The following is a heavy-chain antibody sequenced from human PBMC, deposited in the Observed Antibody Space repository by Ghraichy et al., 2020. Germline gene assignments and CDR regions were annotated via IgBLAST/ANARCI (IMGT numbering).Heavy chain of an antibody. D-gene: IGHD6-19*01. CDR2: ISGSGGST. CDR3: AKFRHWSSGWSYFDY. CDR1: GFTFSSYA. V-gene: IGHV3-23*01. Sequence: GGSLRLSCAASGFTFSSYAMRWVRQAPGKGLEWVSAISGSGGSTYYADSVKGRFTISRDNSKNTLYLQMNSLRAEDTAVYYCAKFRHWSSGWSYFDYWGQGTLVTGSS. J-gene: IGHJ4*02.